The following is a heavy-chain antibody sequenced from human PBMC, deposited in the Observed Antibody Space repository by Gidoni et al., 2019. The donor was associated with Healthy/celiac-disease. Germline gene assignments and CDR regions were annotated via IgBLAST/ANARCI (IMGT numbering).Heavy chain of an antibody. CDR1: GFPFSSYS. D-gene: IGHD1-26*01. CDR2: ISGSGGST. Sequence: EVQLLASGGGLVQPGGSLSLSCAASGFPFSSYSMSWVRQAPGTGLEWVSAISGSGGSTYYADSVKGRFTISRDNSKNTLYLQMNSLRAEDTAVYDCAKGGPDGPSGSYFLYYYYGMDVWGQGTTVTVSS. CDR3: AKGGPDGPSGSYFLYYYYGMDV. V-gene: IGHV3-23*01. J-gene: IGHJ6*02.